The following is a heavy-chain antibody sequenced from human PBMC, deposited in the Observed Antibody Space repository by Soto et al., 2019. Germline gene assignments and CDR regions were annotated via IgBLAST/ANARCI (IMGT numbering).Heavy chain of an antibody. CDR1: GYTFTSYG. J-gene: IGHJ6*03. Sequence: QVQLVQSGGEVKAPGASVKVSSKASGYTFTSYGFNWVRQAPGQGLEWMGWISADNVHTNYAQKFQGRVTMTTDTFTSTAYLELRSLRSDDTAVYYCARVGYCSGYSCHYMDVWGRGTTVTVSS. CDR2: ISADNVHT. CDR3: ARVGYCSGYSCHYMDV. D-gene: IGHD2-2*01. V-gene: IGHV1-18*01.